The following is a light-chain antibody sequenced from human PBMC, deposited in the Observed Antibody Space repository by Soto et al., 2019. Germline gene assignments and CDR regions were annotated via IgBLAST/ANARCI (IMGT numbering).Light chain of an antibody. Sequence: AIQMTQSPSSLSASVGDRVTITCRASQGIRNDLGWYQQKPGKAPNLLIYAASNLESGVPSRFSGSGSGTDFTLTIRSLQPEDFATYYCLQDYNYPRTFGQGTKVEIK. CDR1: QGIRND. V-gene: IGKV1-6*01. CDR2: AAS. CDR3: LQDYNYPRT. J-gene: IGKJ1*01.